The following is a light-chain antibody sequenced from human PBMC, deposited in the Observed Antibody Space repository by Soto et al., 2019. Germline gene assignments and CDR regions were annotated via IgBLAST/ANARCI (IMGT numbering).Light chain of an antibody. CDR2: AAS. Sequence: DIQMTPSPYSLSASVGDRVTITCRARQSISSYLNWYQQKPGKAPKLLIYAASSLQSGVPSRFSGSGSGTDFTLTISSLQPEDFATYYCQQSYSTPFTFGQGTRLEIK. J-gene: IGKJ5*01. CDR1: QSISSY. V-gene: IGKV1-39*01. CDR3: QQSYSTPFT.